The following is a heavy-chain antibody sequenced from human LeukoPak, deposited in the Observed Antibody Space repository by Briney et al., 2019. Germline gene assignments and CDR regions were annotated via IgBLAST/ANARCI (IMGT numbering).Heavy chain of an antibody. CDR2: IYHGGST. D-gene: IGHD3-22*01. CDR3: ASVTYYYDSGWYFDL. V-gene: IGHV4-30-2*01. CDR1: GGSISSGGYY. J-gene: IGHJ2*01. Sequence: PSETLSLTCTGSGGSISSGGYYSSWIRQPPGKGLEWMGYIYHGGSTYYNPSLRSRVTISVDTSKNQFALKLSSVTAADTAVYYCASVTYYYDSGWYFDLWGRGTLVTVSS.